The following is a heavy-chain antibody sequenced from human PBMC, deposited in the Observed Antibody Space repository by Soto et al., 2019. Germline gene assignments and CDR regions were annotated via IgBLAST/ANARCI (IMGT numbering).Heavy chain of an antibody. CDR3: ARDQIVVVPAADY. J-gene: IGHJ4*02. CDR1: GFTFSSYW. D-gene: IGHD2-2*01. CDR2: IKQDGSEK. Sequence: GGSLRLSCAASGFTFSSYWMSWVRQAPGKGLEWVANIKQDGSEKYYVDSVKGRFTISRDNAKNSLYLQMNSLRAEDTAVYYCARDQIVVVPAADYWGQGTLVTVSS. V-gene: IGHV3-7*03.